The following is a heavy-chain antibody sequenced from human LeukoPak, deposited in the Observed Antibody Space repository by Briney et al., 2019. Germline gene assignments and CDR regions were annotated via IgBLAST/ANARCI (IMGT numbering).Heavy chain of an antibody. D-gene: IGHD3-22*01. Sequence: SETLSLTCAVYGASFSGSYWTWIRQPPGKGLEWIGEINHSGSTDYNPSLKSRVTMSVDTSKNHFSLVLSSVIAADTAVYYCARGGDSSGYRNWGQGSLVTASS. CDR3: ARGGDSSGYRN. CDR1: GASFSGSY. J-gene: IGHJ4*02. V-gene: IGHV4-34*01. CDR2: INHSGST.